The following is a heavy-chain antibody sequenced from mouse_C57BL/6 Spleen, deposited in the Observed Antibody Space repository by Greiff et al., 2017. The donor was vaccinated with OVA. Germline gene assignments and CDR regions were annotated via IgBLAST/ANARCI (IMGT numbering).Heavy chain of an antibody. D-gene: IGHD1-1*02. CDR3: AREDNGYWYFDV. V-gene: IGHV1-52*01. CDR2: IDPSDSET. J-gene: IGHJ1*03. Sequence: QVQLKQPGAELARPGSSVKLSCKASGYTFTSYWMHWVKPRPIQGLEWIGNIDPSDSETHYNQKFKDKATLTVDKSSSTAYMQLSSLTSEDSAVYYRAREDNGYWYFDVWGTGTTVTVSS. CDR1: GYTFTSYW.